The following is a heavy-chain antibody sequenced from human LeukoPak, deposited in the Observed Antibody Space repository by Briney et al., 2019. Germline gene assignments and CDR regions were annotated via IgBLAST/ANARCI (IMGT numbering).Heavy chain of an antibody. J-gene: IGHJ3*02. D-gene: IGHD6-19*01. V-gene: IGHV3-23*01. Sequence: GGSLRLSCAASGFTFSSYAMSWARQAPGKGLEWVSAISGSGGSTYYADSVKGRFTISRDNSKNTLYLQMNSLRAEDTAVYYCAKSGRYSSGWYAAFDIWGQGTMVTVSS. CDR1: GFTFSSYA. CDR3: AKSGRYSSGWYAAFDI. CDR2: ISGSGGST.